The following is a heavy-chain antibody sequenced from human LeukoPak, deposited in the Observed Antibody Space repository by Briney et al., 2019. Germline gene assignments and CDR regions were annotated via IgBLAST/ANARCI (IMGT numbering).Heavy chain of an antibody. V-gene: IGHV4-59*08. Sequence: KPSETLSLTCTVSGGSLSNYYWSWLRQPPGKGLEWIGYIYFSGSSNQNPSLRSRVTMSVDTSKNQFSLKLSSVTAADTAVYYCARHVRSGYNLLDYWGQGTLVTVSS. CDR3: ARHVRSGYNLLDY. D-gene: IGHD5-24*01. J-gene: IGHJ4*02. CDR2: IYFSGSS. CDR1: GGSLSNYY.